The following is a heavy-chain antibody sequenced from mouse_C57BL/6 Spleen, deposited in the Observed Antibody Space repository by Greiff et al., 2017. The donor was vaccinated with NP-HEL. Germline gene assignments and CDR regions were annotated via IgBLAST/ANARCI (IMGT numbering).Heavy chain of an antibody. CDR3: SGGPYYDYDVAMDY. D-gene: IGHD2-4*01. Sequence: EVKLEESGPGLVKPSQSLSLTCSVTGYSITSGYYWNWIRQFPGNKLEWMGYISYDGSNNYNPSLKNRISITRDTSKNQFFLKLNSVTTEDTATYYCSGGPYYDYDVAMDYWGQGTSVTVSS. CDR2: ISYDGSN. J-gene: IGHJ4*01. CDR1: GYSITSGYY. V-gene: IGHV3-6*01.